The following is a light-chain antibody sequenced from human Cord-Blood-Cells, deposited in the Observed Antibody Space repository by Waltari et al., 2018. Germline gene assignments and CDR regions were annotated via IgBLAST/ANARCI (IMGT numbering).Light chain of an antibody. CDR3: CSYAGRDVV. CDR2: EGS. J-gene: IGLJ2*01. Sequence: QSALTQPASVSGSPGQSITISCTGTSSDVGSYNLVSWYQQHPGKATKLMIYEGSTRPSGVSNRFSGSKSGNTASLTISGLQAEDEADYYCCSYAGRDVVFGGGTKLTVL. CDR1: SSDVGSYNL. V-gene: IGLV2-23*01.